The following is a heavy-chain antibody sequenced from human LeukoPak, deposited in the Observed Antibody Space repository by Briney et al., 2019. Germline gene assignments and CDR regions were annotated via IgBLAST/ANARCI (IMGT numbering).Heavy chain of an antibody. CDR1: GYRFPSYW. D-gene: IGHD1-1*01. V-gene: IGHV5-51*01. CDR3: ARPRYNWNDGPLDAFDI. Sequence: GESLKISRKGSGYRFPSYWIGWVRQMPGKGLEWMGIIYPDDSDTRYSPSFQGQVTISADKSISTAYLQWSSLKASDTAMYYCARPRYNWNDGPLDAFDIWGQGTMVTVSS. CDR2: IYPDDSDT. J-gene: IGHJ3*02.